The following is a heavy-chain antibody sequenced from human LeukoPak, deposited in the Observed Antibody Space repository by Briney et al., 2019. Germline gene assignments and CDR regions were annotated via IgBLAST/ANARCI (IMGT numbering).Heavy chain of an antibody. CDR1: GFTFSSYW. V-gene: IGHV3-74*01. CDR2: INSDGSDT. CDR3: SRGGSIEVTGY. Sequence: PGGSLRLSCVASGFTFSSYWMNWVRQAPGKGLVWVSQINSDGSDTTYADSVKGQFTISRDNAKNTLYLQMNSLRAEDTAVYYCSRGGSIEVTGYWGQGTLVTVSS. D-gene: IGHD2-21*02. J-gene: IGHJ4*02.